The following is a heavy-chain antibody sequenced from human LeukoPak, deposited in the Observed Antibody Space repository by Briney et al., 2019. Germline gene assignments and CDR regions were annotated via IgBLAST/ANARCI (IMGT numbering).Heavy chain of an antibody. CDR3: ARVFFRTWGNSSGEHDAFDI. CDR1: GFTFSSHS. Sequence: GGSLRLSCAASGFTFSSHSMNWVRQAPGKGLEWVASISTSGGAIYYADSLKGRITISRDNAKNSLSLQMNSLRAEDTAVYYCARVFFRTWGNSSGEHDAFDIWGQGTMVTVSS. V-gene: IGHV3-21*01. CDR2: ISTSGGAI. D-gene: IGHD5-18*01. J-gene: IGHJ3*02.